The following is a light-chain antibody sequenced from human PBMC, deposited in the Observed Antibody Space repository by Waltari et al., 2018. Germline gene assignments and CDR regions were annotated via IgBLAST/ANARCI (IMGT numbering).Light chain of an antibody. CDR2: SDN. CDR1: SANVGTNS. V-gene: IGLV1-47*02. Sequence: QSVLTQPPSASGTPGQTVTISCSGGSANVGTNSVSWYKQLPGVAPELLLYSDNQRPPGVPDCFSGSRSGTSASLAISGLRSDDEADYYCATWDERLTGFWVFGGGTRLTV. J-gene: IGLJ3*02. CDR3: ATWDERLTGFWV.